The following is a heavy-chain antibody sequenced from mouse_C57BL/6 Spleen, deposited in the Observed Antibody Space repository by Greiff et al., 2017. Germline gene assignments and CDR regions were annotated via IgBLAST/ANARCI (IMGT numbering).Heavy chain of an antibody. Sequence: QVHVKQPGAELVKPGASVKLSCKASGYTFTSYWMQWVKQRPGQGLEWIGEIDPSDSYTNYNQKFKGKATLTVDTSSSTAYMQLSSLTSEDSAVYYCARGLGLYYFDYWGQGTTLTVSS. CDR2: IDPSDSYT. D-gene: IGHD4-1*01. CDR3: ARGLGLYYFDY. CDR1: GYTFTSYW. V-gene: IGHV1-50*01. J-gene: IGHJ2*01.